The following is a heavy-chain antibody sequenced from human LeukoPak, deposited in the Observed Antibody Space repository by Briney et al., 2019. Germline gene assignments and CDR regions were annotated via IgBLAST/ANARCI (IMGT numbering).Heavy chain of an antibody. CDR1: GFTFSDYY. Sequence: GGSLRLSCAASGFTFSDYYMSWIRQAPGKGLEWVSYISSSGSTIYYADSVKGRFTISRDNAKNSLYLQMNSLRAEDTAVYYCARRGVPAAMSTYYFDYWGQGTLVTVSS. CDR2: ISSSGSTI. V-gene: IGHV3-11*04. J-gene: IGHJ4*02. CDR3: ARRGVPAAMSTYYFDY. D-gene: IGHD2-2*01.